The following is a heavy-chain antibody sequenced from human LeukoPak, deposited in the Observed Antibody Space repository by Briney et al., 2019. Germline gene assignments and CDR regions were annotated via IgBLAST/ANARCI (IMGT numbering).Heavy chain of an antibody. D-gene: IGHD3-3*01. CDR3: ARGGYDFWSGYYSQLYNWFDP. Sequence: ASVKVSCKASGYTFTSYDINWVRQATGQGLEWMGWMNPNSGNTGYAQKFQGRVTITRNTSISTAYMELSSLRPEDTAVYYCARGGYDFWSGYYSQLYNWFDPWGQGTLVTVSS. V-gene: IGHV1-8*03. J-gene: IGHJ5*02. CDR1: GYTFTSYD. CDR2: MNPNSGNT.